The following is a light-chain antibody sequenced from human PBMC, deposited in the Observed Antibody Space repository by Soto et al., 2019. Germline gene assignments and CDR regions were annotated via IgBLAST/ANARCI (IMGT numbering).Light chain of an antibody. CDR1: SSGAGGYNY. CDR2: EAN. J-gene: IGLJ1*01. Sequence: QSVLTQPPSASGSPGQSVTISRTGTSSGAGGYNYVSWFRQHPGKAPKLIIHEANQRPSGVPDRFSGSKSGNTASLTVSGLQAEDEGTYYCSSYGGYNNVVFGTGTKVTVL. V-gene: IGLV2-8*01. CDR3: SSYGGYNNVV.